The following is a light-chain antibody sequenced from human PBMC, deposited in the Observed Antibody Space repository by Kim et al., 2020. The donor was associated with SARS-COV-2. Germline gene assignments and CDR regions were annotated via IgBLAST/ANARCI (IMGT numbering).Light chain of an antibody. Sequence: TQSPDSLSVSLGESATFFCRATEEIGVNLAWYHQTSGQAPRALIYGTSTRATGVPDRVTGSGSGTEFSLTISNLQSEHVGIYFCQQYNNGWSFGQGTKVDIK. J-gene: IGKJ1*01. CDR2: GTS. CDR3: QQYNNGWS. CDR1: EEIGVN. V-gene: IGKV3-15*01.